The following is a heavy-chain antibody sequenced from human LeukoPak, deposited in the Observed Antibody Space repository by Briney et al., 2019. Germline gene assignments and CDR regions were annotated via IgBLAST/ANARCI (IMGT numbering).Heavy chain of an antibody. Sequence: ASVKVSCKASGYTFTGYYMHWVRQAPGQGFEWMGWINPKSGGIHYAQKFQDRVTMTRDTSISTSYMELNSLRSDDTAVYYCARDRIVVVPGAPPGWFDPWGQGTLVTVSS. D-gene: IGHD2-2*01. J-gene: IGHJ5*02. CDR2: INPKSGGI. CDR3: ARDRIVVVPGAPPGWFDP. V-gene: IGHV1-2*02. CDR1: GYTFTGYY.